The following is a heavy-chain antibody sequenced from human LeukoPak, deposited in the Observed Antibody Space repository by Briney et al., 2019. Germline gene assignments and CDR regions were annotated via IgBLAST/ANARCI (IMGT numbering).Heavy chain of an antibody. CDR1: GFTFSSYA. J-gene: IGHJ4*02. CDR2: ISGGGATT. Sequence: GGSLRLSCAASGFTFSSYAMSWVRQAPGKGLEWVSDISGGGATTFYADSVKGRFTISRDNSKNTLYLQLSSLRAEDTAVYYCAKSTGYSTAGRDFDSWGRGTLVTVSS. CDR3: AKSTGYSTAGRDFDS. D-gene: IGHD6-13*01. V-gene: IGHV3-23*01.